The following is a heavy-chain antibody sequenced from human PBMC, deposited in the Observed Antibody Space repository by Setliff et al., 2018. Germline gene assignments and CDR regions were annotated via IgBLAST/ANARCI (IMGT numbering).Heavy chain of an antibody. V-gene: IGHV4-4*02. CDR2: IYHSGST. D-gene: IGHD6-13*01. Sequence: LSLTCAVSGGSISSSNWWSWVRQPPGKGLEWIGEIYHSGSTNYNPSLKSRVTISVDKSKNQFSLKLSSVTAADTAVYYCARSEGSSWLSSYYYYYGMDVWGQGTTVTVSS. J-gene: IGHJ6*02. CDR3: ARSEGSSWLSSYYYYYGMDV. CDR1: GGSISSSNW.